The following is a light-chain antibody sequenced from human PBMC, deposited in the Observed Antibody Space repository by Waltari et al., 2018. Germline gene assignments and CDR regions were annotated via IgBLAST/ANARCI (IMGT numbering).Light chain of an antibody. CDR2: GAS. V-gene: IGKV1-39*01. J-gene: IGKJ4*01. Sequence: DIQMTQSPSSLSASVGDRVTITCRTSQNIDRYLNWYQHKPGKAPKLLIFGASNLQSGVPSRFSGSGSGTDFTLIISTLQPDDFATYYCQQSFSPAGVFGGGTKVEI. CDR3: QQSFSPAGV. CDR1: QNIDRY.